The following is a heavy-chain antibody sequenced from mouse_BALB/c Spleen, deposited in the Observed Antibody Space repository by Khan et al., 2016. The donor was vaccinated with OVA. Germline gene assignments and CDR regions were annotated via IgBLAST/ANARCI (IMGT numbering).Heavy chain of an antibody. V-gene: IGHV1-4*01. J-gene: IGHJ3*01. CDR1: GYTFTSYT. CDR3: VREGAYHRNDGWFAY. D-gene: IGHD2-14*01. CDR2: INPSNDYT. Sequence: QVQLKQSGAELARPGASVKMSCKASGYTFTSYTIHWIKKRPGPGLEWIGYINPSNDYTNYNQKFKDKATLTTDKSSTTAYLQMSRLKSDDDEVYNSVREGAYHRNDGWFAYWGQGTLGNGSA.